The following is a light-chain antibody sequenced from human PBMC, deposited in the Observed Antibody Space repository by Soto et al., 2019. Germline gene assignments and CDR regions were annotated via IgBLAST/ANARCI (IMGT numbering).Light chain of an antibody. CDR1: QSVSSG. J-gene: IGKJ4*01. V-gene: IGKV3-15*01. Sequence: EIVMTQSPATLSVSPGERATLSCRAGQSVSSGLAWYQQKPGQTPRLLIYAASTRATGIPARFSGSGSGTEFTLTISSLQSEDFAVYYCQQYNNWPLTFGGGTMVDI. CDR3: QQYNNWPLT. CDR2: AAS.